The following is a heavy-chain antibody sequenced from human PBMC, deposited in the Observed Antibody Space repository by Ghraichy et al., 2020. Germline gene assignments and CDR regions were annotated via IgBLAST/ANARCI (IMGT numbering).Heavy chain of an antibody. CDR3: ASRLTLYSGSYRAEYFQH. Sequence: SETLSLTCAVYGGSFNSNWWSWVRRPPGKGLEWIGEVFYTGSTNYNPSLKSRVTISTDRSKNQFSLNLNSMTAADTAVYYCASRLTLYSGSYRAEYFQHWGLGTLVTVSS. CDR2: VFYTGST. D-gene: IGHD1-26*01. CDR1: GGSFNSNW. V-gene: IGHV4-4*02. J-gene: IGHJ1*01.